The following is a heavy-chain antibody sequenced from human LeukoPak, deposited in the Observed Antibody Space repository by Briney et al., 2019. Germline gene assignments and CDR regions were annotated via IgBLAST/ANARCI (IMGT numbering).Heavy chain of an antibody. CDR2: ISYSGST. Sequence: SETLSLTCTVSGDSISNYYWSWIRQPPGKGLEWIGYISYSGSTNYNPSLKSRVTFSVDPSKNQFSLKLSSVTAAETAVYYCARAWGGYYYVFDYWGQGTLVTVSS. CDR3: ARAWGGYYYVFDY. CDR1: GDSISNYY. D-gene: IGHD3-3*01. V-gene: IGHV4-59*01. J-gene: IGHJ4*02.